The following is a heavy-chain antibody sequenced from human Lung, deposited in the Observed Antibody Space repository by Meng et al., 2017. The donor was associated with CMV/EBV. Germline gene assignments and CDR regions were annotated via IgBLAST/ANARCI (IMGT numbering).Heavy chain of an antibody. D-gene: IGHD3-3*01. CDR1: GFTFSDYA. CDR3: ARDYYDFWSGHPHY. Sequence: SCAASGFTFSDYAMHWVRQAPGKGLEWVAITSYNENIKNYADSVKGRFTISRDNSKNILYLQMNTLRPEDTAVYYCARDYYDFWSGHPHYWGQGTXVTVSS. V-gene: IGHV3-30-3*01. J-gene: IGHJ4*02. CDR2: TSYNENIK.